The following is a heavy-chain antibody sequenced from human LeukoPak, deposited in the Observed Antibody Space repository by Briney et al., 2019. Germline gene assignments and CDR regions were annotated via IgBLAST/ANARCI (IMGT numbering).Heavy chain of an antibody. CDR3: ARFDYRINWFDP. Sequence: SETLSLTCTVSGGSISSGSYYWSWIRQPAGKGLEWIGRIYTSGSTNYNPSLKSRVTISVDTSKNQFSLKLSSVTAADTAVYYCARFDYRINWFDPWGQGTLVTVSS. V-gene: IGHV4-61*02. CDR1: GGSISSGSYY. J-gene: IGHJ5*02. CDR2: IYTSGST. D-gene: IGHD4-11*01.